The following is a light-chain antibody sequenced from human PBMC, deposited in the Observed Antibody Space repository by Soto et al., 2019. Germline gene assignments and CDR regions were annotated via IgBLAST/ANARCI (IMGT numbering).Light chain of an antibody. V-gene: IGLV2-8*01. J-gene: IGLJ1*01. Sequence: QSALIQPPSASGSPGQSVTISCTGTSSDVGGYNYVSWYQQHPGKAPKLMIYEVSKRPSGVPDRFSGSKSGNTASLTVSGLQAEDEADYYCSSYAGSNNLVFGTGTKLTVL. CDR2: EVS. CDR1: SSDVGGYNY. CDR3: SSYAGSNNLV.